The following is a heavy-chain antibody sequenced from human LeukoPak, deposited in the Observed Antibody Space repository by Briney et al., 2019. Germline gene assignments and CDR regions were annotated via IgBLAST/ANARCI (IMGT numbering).Heavy chain of an antibody. D-gene: IGHD3-10*01. Sequence: GGSLRLSCAASGFTFRSYAMSWVRQAPGKGLEWVSAISGSGGSTYYADSVKGRFTISRDNSKNTLYLQMNSLRAEDTAVYYCAKSGAILLWFGELEIGSYYFDYWGQGTLVTVSS. CDR3: AKSGAILLWFGELEIGSYYFDY. CDR2: ISGSGGST. CDR1: GFTFRSYA. J-gene: IGHJ4*02. V-gene: IGHV3-23*01.